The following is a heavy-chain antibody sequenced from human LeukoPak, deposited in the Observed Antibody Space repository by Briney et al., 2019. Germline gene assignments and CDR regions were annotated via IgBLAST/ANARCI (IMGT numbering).Heavy chain of an antibody. CDR3: ARWDGYGDL. Sequence: GGSLRLFCVASGFSFSTYDMTWVRQPPGKGLEWVSGFGDTGMPHYRDSVKGRFSISRDNSKNTFYLQMNSLRAEDTAIYYCARWDGYGDLWGRGTLVTVSS. CDR2: FGDTGMP. D-gene: IGHD5-12*01. CDR1: GFSFSTYD. J-gene: IGHJ2*01. V-gene: IGHV3-23*01.